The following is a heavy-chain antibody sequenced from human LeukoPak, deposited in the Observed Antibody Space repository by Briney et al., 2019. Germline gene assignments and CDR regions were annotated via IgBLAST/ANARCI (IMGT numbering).Heavy chain of an antibody. CDR3: ASPNGRSVAGIDY. D-gene: IGHD6-19*01. J-gene: IGHJ4*02. CDR2: ISSSSSYI. CDR1: GFTFSSYS. Sequence: PGGSLRLSCAASGFTFSSYSMNWVRQAPGKGLEWVSSISSSSSYIYYADSVKGRFTISRDNAKNSLYLQMNSLRAEDTAVYYCASPNGRSVAGIDYWGQGTLVTVSS. V-gene: IGHV3-21*01.